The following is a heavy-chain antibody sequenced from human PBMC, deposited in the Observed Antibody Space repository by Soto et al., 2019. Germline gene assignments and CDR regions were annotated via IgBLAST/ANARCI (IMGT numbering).Heavy chain of an antibody. D-gene: IGHD6-13*01. CDR2: IYHSGST. Sequence: LSLTCAVPGGSISSSNWWSWVRQPPGKGLEWIGEIYHSGSTNYNPSLKSRVTISVDKSKNQFSLKLSSVTAADTAVYYCARAIAAAAWWFDPWGQGTLVPVYS. J-gene: IGHJ5*02. V-gene: IGHV4-4*02. CDR3: ARAIAAAAWWFDP. CDR1: GGSISSSNW.